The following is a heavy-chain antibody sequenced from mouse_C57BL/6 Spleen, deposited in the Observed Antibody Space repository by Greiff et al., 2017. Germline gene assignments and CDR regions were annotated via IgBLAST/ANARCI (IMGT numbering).Heavy chain of an antibody. CDR3: ARGKMGYPHYCAMDC. D-gene: IGHD2-2*01. Sequence: LVESGPELVKPGASVKISCKASGYSFTDYNMNWVKQSHGKSLEWIGVINPNYGTTNYNQKFKGKDTLTVDQSSSTAYMQLNSLTSEDSAVXYCARGKMGYPHYCAMDCWGQGTSVTVSS. J-gene: IGHJ4*01. V-gene: IGHV1-39*01. CDR2: INPNYGTT. CDR1: GYSFTDYN.